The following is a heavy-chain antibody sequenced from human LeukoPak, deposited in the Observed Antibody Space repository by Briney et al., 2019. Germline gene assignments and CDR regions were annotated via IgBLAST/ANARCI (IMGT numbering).Heavy chain of an antibody. D-gene: IGHD3-9*01. Sequence: GGSLRLSCAASGFTFSSYGMHWVRQAPGKGLEWVAVISYDGSNKYYADSVKGRFTISRDNSKNTLYLQMNSLRAEDTAVYYCAKDLKLRYFDWSIDYWGQGTLVTVSS. CDR3: AKDLKLRYFDWSIDY. CDR2: ISYDGSNK. CDR1: GFTFSSYG. J-gene: IGHJ4*02. V-gene: IGHV3-30*18.